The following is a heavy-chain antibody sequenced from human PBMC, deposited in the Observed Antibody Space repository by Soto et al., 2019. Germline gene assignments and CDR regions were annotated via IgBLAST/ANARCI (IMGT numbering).Heavy chain of an antibody. V-gene: IGHV4-34*01. CDR1: AGSLSDYF. Sequence: PSETLSLTCVVSAGSLSDYFWSWIRQPPGMALEWIGEINHLGSINYNPSVKSRVTMSVDPSKNQFSLTLNSVTAADTATSYCARGGISHRAYIYYMDVCDRGTTVTVSS. CDR3: ARGGISHRAYIYYMDV. J-gene: IGHJ6*03. CDR2: INHLGSI. D-gene: IGHD2-21*01.